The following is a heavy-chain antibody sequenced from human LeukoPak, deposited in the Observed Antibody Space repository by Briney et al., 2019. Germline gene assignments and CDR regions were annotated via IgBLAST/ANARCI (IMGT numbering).Heavy chain of an antibody. CDR2: INPSTGIT. V-gene: IGHV1-2*02. D-gene: IGHD3-16*01. J-gene: IGHJ4*02. CDR1: GYTFTGYY. Sequence: ASVKLTCKTSGYTFTGYYIPWVQQAPGQGLEWMGGINPSTGITTYPGNSQGRGTTTCDTSTTTAYMEPTRLTSDGTSVYFCARGHYYSDITFPLHYWGQGSQVTVSS. CDR3: ARGHYYSDITFPLHY.